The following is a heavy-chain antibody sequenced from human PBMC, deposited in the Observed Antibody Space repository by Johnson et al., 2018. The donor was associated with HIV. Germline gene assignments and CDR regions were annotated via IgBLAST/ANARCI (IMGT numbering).Heavy chain of an antibody. D-gene: IGHD5-18*01. CDR2: ISYDGSNK. V-gene: IGHV3-30*18. Sequence: QMLLVESGGGVVQTGRSLRLSCAASGFTFSSYGMHWVRQAPGKGLEWVAVISYDGSNKYYADSVKGRFTISRDNSKNTLYLQMNSLRAEDTAVYYCAKDLVDTAMDDAFDIWGQGTMVTVSS. CDR3: AKDLVDTAMDDAFDI. CDR1: GFTFSSYG. J-gene: IGHJ3*02.